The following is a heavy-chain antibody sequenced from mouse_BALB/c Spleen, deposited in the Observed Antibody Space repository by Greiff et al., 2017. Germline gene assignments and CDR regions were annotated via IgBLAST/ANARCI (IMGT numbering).Heavy chain of an antibody. Sequence: EVKLQESGPGLVKPSQSLSLTCTVTGYSITSDYAWNWIRQFPGNKLEWMGYISYSGSTSYNPSLKSRISITRDTSKNQFFLQLNSVTTEDTATYYCARYYRYFYYFDYWGQGTTLTVSS. CDR1: GYSITSDYA. J-gene: IGHJ2*01. V-gene: IGHV3-2*02. CDR2: ISYSGST. D-gene: IGHD2-14*01. CDR3: ARYYRYFYYFDY.